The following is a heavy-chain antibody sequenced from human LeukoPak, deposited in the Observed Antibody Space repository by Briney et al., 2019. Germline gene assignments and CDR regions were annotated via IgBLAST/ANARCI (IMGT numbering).Heavy chain of an antibody. CDR3: ARGMIVVVPAAIPRYGTDAFDI. CDR1: GGTFSSYA. V-gene: IGHV1-69*04. CDR2: IIPILGIA. J-gene: IGHJ3*02. D-gene: IGHD2-2*02. Sequence: GASVKVSCKASGGTFSSYAISWVRQAPGQGLEWMGRIIPILGIANYAQKFQGRVTITADKSTSTAYMELSSLRSEDTAVYYCARGMIVVVPAAIPRYGTDAFDIWGQGTMVTVSS.